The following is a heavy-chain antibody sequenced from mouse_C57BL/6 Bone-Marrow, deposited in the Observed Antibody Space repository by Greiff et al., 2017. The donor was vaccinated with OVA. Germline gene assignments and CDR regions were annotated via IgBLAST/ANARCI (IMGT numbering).Heavy chain of an antibody. CDR2: IYPRDGST. CDR1: GYTFTSYD. D-gene: IGHD2-4*01. V-gene: IGHV1-85*01. J-gene: IGHJ2*01. Sequence: VKLMESGPELVKPGASVKLSCKASGYTFTSYDINWVKQRPGQGLEWIGWIYPRDGSTKYNEKFKGKATLTVDTSSSTAYLELHSLTSEDSAVYFCARYDYDDGRYYFDYWGQGTTLTVSS. CDR3: ARYDYDDGRYYFDY.